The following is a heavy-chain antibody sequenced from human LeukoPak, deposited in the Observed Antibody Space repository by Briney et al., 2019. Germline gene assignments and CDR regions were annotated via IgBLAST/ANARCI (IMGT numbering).Heavy chain of an antibody. V-gene: IGHV4-39*07. J-gene: IGHJ4*02. D-gene: IGHD4-17*01. Sequence: SETLSLTCTVSGGSISSSSYYWGWIRQPPGKGLEWIGSIYYSGSTYYNPSLKSRVTISVDTSKNQFSLKLSSVTAADTAVYYCARFTVTSTYYFDYWGRGTLVTVSS. CDR1: GGSISSSSYY. CDR3: ARFTVTSTYYFDY. CDR2: IYYSGST.